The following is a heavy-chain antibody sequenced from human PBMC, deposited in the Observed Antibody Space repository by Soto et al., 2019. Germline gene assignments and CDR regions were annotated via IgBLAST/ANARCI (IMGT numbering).Heavy chain of an antibody. CDR2: IYPGDSDT. CDR3: ARIYYDSSGYYAYYYYYGMDV. D-gene: IGHD3-22*01. CDR1: GYSFTSYW. J-gene: IGHJ6*02. V-gene: IGHV5-51*01. Sequence: GESLKISCQGSGYSFTSYWIGWVRQMPGKGLEWMGIIYPGDSDTRYSPSFQGQVTISADKSISTAYLQWSSLKASDTAMYYCARIYYDSSGYYAYYYYYGMDVWGQGTTVTVSS.